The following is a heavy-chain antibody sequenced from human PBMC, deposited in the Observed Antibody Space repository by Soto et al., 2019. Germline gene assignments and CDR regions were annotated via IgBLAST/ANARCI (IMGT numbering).Heavy chain of an antibody. CDR2: IYSGGST. Sequence: EVQLVESGGGLVQPGGSLRLSCAASGFTVSSNYMSWVRQAPGKGLEWVSVIYSGGSTYYADSVKGRFTISRDNSKNTLYLQMHRLIAEDTAVCCCASERPELLHWGQGTLVTVSS. D-gene: IGHD1-26*01. V-gene: IGHV3-66*01. CDR3: ASERPELLH. CDR1: GFTVSSNY. J-gene: IGHJ4*02.